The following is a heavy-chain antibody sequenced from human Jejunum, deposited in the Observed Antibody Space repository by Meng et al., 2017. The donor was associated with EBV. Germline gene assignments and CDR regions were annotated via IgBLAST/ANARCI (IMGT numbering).Heavy chain of an antibody. CDR3: ARASSERLLDY. D-gene: IGHD1-14*01. CDR2: INQVGST. CDR1: TDFIMSYEW. V-gene: IGHV4-4*02. J-gene: IGHJ4*02. Sequence: QVQLQESGPRLVKPSGPLSLTCAVSTDFIMSYEWWSWVRQPPGKGLEWLGEINQVGSTYYNPSLKSRVTISIDTSKRQFSLRLNSMTAADTAVYYCARASSERLLDYWGQGTLVTVSS.